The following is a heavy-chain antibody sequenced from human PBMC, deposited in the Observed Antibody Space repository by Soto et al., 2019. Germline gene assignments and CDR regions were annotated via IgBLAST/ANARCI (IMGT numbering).Heavy chain of an antibody. J-gene: IGHJ6*02. CDR2: ISYDGCNK. D-gene: IGHD5-18*01. Sequence: QVQLVESGGGVVQPGRSLRLSCAASGFTFSSYGMHWVRQAPGKGLEWVAVISYDGCNKYYADSVKGRFTISRDNSKNTLYLQMTSLRAEDTAVYYCVKDNAAMVYYDYYGMDVWGHGTTGTVSS. CDR1: GFTFSSYG. CDR3: VKDNAAMVYYDYYGMDV. V-gene: IGHV3-30*18.